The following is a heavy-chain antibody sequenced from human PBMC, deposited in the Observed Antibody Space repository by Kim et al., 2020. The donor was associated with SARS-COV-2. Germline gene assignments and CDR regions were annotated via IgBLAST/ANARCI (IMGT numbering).Heavy chain of an antibody. J-gene: IGHJ4*02. CDR3: ARDPSPGTSDY. D-gene: IGHD1-1*01. V-gene: IGHV4-59*01. Sequence: TSTPSPKTRVTISVDPSKNQFSLKLSSVTAADTAVYYCARDPSPGTSDYWGQGTLVTVSS.